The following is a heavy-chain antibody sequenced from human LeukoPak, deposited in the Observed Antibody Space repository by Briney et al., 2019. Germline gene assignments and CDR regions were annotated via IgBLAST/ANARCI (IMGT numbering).Heavy chain of an antibody. J-gene: IGHJ5*02. CDR2: IISIFGTA. D-gene: IGHD6-6*01. CDR3: AREVSAALVQETNWFDP. V-gene: IGHV1-69*13. CDR1: GGTFISYA. Sequence: ASVKVSCKASGGTFISYAISWVRQAPGQGLEWMGGIISIFGTANYAQKFQGRVTITADESTSTAYMELSSLRSEDTAVYYCAREVSAALVQETNWFDPWGQGTLVTVSS.